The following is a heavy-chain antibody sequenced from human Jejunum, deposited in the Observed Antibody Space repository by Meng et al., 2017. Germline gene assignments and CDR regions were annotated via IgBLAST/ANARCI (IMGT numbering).Heavy chain of an antibody. CDR3: ARALGAYGDSGFAY. Sequence: HVHLHQWGSGLLQPSETLSLTCAVSGGSLKDFYWTGIRPPPGKGLEWIGEISHSGSTNYNPSLKSRVTISVDRSQNQLSLKLTSVSGTDTAVYFCARALGAYGDSGFAYWGQGALVTVSS. D-gene: IGHD4-17*01. V-gene: IGHV4-34*01. J-gene: IGHJ4*02. CDR2: ISHSGST. CDR1: GGSLKDFY.